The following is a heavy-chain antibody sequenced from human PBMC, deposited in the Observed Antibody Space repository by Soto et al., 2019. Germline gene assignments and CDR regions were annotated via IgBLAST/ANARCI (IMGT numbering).Heavy chain of an antibody. J-gene: IGHJ5*02. V-gene: IGHV3-23*01. CDR2: ISGSGGST. Sequence: PGGSLRLSCAASGFTFSSYAMSWVRQAPGKGLEWVSAISGSGGSTYYADSVKGRFTISRDNSKNTLYLQMNSLRAEDTAVYYCAKDLRGRWLQLHWFDPWGQGTLVTV. D-gene: IGHD5-12*01. CDR3: AKDLRGRWLQLHWFDP. CDR1: GFTFSSYA.